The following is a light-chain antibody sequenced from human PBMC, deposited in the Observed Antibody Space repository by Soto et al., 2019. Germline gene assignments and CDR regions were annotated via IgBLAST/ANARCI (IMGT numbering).Light chain of an antibody. CDR1: SRDVGSYNL. J-gene: IGLJ1*01. CDR3: CSYVADISYV. Sequence: QSALTQPTSVSGSPGQSITISCSGTSRDVGSYNLVSWYQHHPGQAPKLIIYEATKRPSGVSYRFSGSRSGNTASLTISGLQPDDEAHYYCCSYVADISYVFGTGTKLTVL. V-gene: IGLV2-23*01. CDR2: EAT.